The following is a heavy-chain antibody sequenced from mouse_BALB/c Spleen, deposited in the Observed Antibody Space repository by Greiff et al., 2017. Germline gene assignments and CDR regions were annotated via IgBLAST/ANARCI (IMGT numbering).Heavy chain of an antibody. V-gene: IGHV1-9*01. Sequence: QVQLKESGAELMKPGASVKISCKATGYTFSSYWIEWVKQRPGHGLEWIGEILPGSGSTNYNEKFKGKATFTADTSSNTAYMQLSSLTSEDSAVYYCARRAVGDLFAYWGQGTLVTVSA. J-gene: IGHJ3*01. CDR3: ARRAVGDLFAY. CDR2: ILPGSGST. D-gene: IGHD1-1*01. CDR1: GYTFSSYW.